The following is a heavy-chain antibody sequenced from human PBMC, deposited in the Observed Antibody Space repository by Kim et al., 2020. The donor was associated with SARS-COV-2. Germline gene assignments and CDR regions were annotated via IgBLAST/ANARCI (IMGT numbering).Heavy chain of an antibody. CDR3: ARASEGYSSSWSGGPQDYYYYGMDV. Sequence: GGSLRLSCAASGFTFSDYYMSWIRQAPGKGLEWVSYISSSGSTIYYADSVKGRFTISRDNAKNSLYLQMNSLRAEDTAVYYCARASEGYSSSWSGGPQDYYYYGMDVWGQGTTVTVSS. CDR1: GFTFSDYY. J-gene: IGHJ6*02. V-gene: IGHV3-11*01. CDR2: ISSSGSTI. D-gene: IGHD6-13*01.